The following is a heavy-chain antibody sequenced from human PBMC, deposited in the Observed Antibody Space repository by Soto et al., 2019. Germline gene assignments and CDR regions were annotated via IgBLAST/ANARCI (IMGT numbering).Heavy chain of an antibody. CDR2: IWYDGSNK. CDR3: ARDKGYVDSYGYNPYFDY. Sequence: QVQLVESGGGVVQPGRSLRLSCAASGFTFSSYGMHWVRQAPGKGLEWVAVIWYDGSNKYYADSVKGRFTISRDNSKNTLYLQMNSLRAEDTAVYYCARDKGYVDSYGYNPYFDYWGQGTLVTVSS. CDR1: GFTFSSYG. V-gene: IGHV3-33*01. J-gene: IGHJ4*02. D-gene: IGHD5-18*01.